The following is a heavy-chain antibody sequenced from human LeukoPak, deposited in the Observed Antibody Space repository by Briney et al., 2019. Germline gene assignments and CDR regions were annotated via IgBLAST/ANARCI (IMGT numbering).Heavy chain of an antibody. CDR2: IYHSGSGST. D-gene: IGHD5-12*01. V-gene: IGHV4-30-2*01. CDR1: GGSISSGGHS. CDR3: ARGGKWLRPQWGYFDY. J-gene: IGHJ4*02. Sequence: PSQTLSLTCTVSGGSISSGGHSWSWIRQPPGKGLEWIGYIYHSGSGSTYYNPSLKSRVTISIDKSKNQFSLKLNSVTAADTAVYYCARGGKWLRPQWGYFDYWGQGTLVTVSS.